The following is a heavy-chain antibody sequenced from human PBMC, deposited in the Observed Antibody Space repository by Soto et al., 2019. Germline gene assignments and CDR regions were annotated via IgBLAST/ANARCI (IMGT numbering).Heavy chain of an antibody. CDR3: ASGVDFDD. CDR2: IIPMFETA. D-gene: IGHD2-15*01. J-gene: IGHJ4*02. Sequence: QVQLVQSGAEVQKPGSSVKVTCKASGGTFSTSTLSWVRQAPGQGPEWMGGIIPMFETANYAQKFQGRVTITADESTKTGYMELSSLRSEDTAVYYCASGVDFDDWGQGTLVTVSS. CDR1: GGTFSTST. V-gene: IGHV1-69*01.